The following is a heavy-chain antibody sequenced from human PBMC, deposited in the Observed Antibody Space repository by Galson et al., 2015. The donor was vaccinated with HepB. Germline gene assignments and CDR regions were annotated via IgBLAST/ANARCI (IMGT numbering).Heavy chain of an antibody. V-gene: IGHV3-30-3*01. CDR3: ARAPPVADAFDI. D-gene: IGHD4-23*01. CDR1: RFTFSSYA. Sequence: SLRLSCAASRFTFSSYAMHWVRQAPGKGLEWVAVISYDGSNKYYADSVKGRFTISRDNSKNTLYLQMNSLRAEDTAVYYCARAPPVADAFDIWGQGTMVTVSS. CDR2: ISYDGSNK. J-gene: IGHJ3*02.